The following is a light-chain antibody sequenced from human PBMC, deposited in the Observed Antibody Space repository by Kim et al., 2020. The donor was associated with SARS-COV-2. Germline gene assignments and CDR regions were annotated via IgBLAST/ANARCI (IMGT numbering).Light chain of an antibody. Sequence: DIQMTQSPSAMSASVGDRVTITCLASQGISNYLAWFQQKPGKVPKCLFYAAYSLQNGAPSRFSGSGSGTDFTLPISSLQPEDFATYHRLLPINYPRTFGQGT. CDR2: AAY. CDR1: QGISNY. V-gene: IGKV1-17*03. CDR3: LLPINYPRT. J-gene: IGKJ2*01.